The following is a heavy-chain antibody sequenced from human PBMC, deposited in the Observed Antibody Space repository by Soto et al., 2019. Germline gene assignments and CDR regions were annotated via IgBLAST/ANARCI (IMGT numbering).Heavy chain of an antibody. CDR2: IRSKANSYAT. D-gene: IGHD3-10*01. CDR1: GFTFSGSA. Sequence: GGSLRLSCAASGFTFSGSAMHWVRQASGKGLEWVGRIRSKANSYATAYAASVKGRFTISRDDSKNTAYLQMNSLKTEDTAVYYCTGSVQLLWFGESAIWGQGTMVTVSS. V-gene: IGHV3-73*01. J-gene: IGHJ3*02. CDR3: TGSVQLLWFGESAI.